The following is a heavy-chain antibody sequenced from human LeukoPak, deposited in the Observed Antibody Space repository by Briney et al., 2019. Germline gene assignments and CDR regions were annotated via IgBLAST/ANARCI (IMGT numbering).Heavy chain of an antibody. CDR1: GYTFTAYY. CDR3: ATTGDSSGFHLNY. V-gene: IGHV1-2*02. D-gene: IGHD6-19*01. Sequence: ASVKVSCKASGYTFTAYYMHWVRQASGQGLEWMGWINPSTGGKNYAQNFQGRVTMTRDTSISTAYMELSRLRSDDTALYYCATTGDSSGFHLNYWGQGTLVTVSS. CDR2: INPSTGGK. J-gene: IGHJ4*02.